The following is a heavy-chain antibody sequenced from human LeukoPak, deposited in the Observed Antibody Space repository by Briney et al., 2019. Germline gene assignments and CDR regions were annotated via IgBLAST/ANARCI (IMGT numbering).Heavy chain of an antibody. V-gene: IGHV3-21*01. D-gene: IGHD6-19*01. CDR1: GFTFSSYS. CDR2: ITSRSDYI. CDR3: ARDLPSGYSSGWDYY. Sequence: PGGSLRLSCAASGFTFSSYSMDWVRQAPGKGLEWVSSITSRSDYIYYADSGKGRFTISRDNAKNSLYLQMNSLRAEDTAVYYCARDLPSGYSSGWDYYWGQGTLVTVSS. J-gene: IGHJ4*02.